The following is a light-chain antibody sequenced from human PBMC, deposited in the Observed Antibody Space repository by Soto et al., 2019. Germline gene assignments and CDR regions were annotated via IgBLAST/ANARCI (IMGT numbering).Light chain of an antibody. CDR1: QSISSW. CDR2: KAS. J-gene: IGKJ1*01. CDR3: QQYNSYPWT. V-gene: IGKV1-5*03. Sequence: IQMTQSPSTLSASVGDRVTIPCRASQSISSWLAWYQQKPGKAPKLLIYKASTLESGVPSNFSGSGSGTEFTLTISSLQPEDFATYYCQQYNSYPWTFGQGTKVDIK.